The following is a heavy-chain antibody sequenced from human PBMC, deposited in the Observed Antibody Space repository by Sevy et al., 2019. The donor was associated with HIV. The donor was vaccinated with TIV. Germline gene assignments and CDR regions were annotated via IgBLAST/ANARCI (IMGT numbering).Heavy chain of an antibody. V-gene: IGHV1-69*13. J-gene: IGHJ6*02. D-gene: IGHD1-1*01. CDR1: GGPFNSYA. CDR2: IIPHFGTT. CDR3: ASERGGPVQLERLTSYYGMDI. Sequence: ASVKVSCKASGGPFNSYAITWIRQAPGQGLEWMGGIIPHFGTTTYAHPFQGRITITADESRTTAYMELSSLRSEDTAVYYCASERGGPVQLERLTSYYGMDIWGQGATVTVSS.